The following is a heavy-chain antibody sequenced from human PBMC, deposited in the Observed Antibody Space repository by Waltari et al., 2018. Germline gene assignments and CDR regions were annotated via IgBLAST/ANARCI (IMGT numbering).Heavy chain of an antibody. CDR2: IYYRGST. CDR1: GGSISSGDYY. CDR3: AREYPHVLRFLEWSTEGGFDP. D-gene: IGHD3-3*01. Sequence: QVQLQESGPGLVTPSQTLSLTCTVSGGSISSGDYYWSWIRQPPGKGLEWIGYIYYRGSTYYNPALTSRVTISVDTSKNPFSLKLSSVTAADTAVYYCAREYPHVLRFLEWSTEGGFDPWGQGTLVTVSS. J-gene: IGHJ5*02. V-gene: IGHV4-30-4*08.